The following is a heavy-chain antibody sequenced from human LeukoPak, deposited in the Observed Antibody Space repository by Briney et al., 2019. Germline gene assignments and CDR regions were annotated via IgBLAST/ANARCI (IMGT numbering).Heavy chain of an antibody. V-gene: IGHV4-61*02. CDR1: GGSISSGSYY. CDR2: IYTSGST. D-gene: IGHD3-3*01. CDR3: ARGGVLRFLEWLPYFDY. J-gene: IGHJ4*02. Sequence: PSETLSLTCTVSGGSISSGSYYWSWIRQPAGKGLEWIGRIYTSGSTNYNPSLKSRVTISVDTSKNQFSLKLSSVTAADTAVYYCARGGVLRFLEWLPYFDYWGQGNLVTVSS.